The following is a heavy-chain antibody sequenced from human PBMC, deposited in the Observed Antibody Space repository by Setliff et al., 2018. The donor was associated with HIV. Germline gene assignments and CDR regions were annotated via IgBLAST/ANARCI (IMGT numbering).Heavy chain of an antibody. Sequence: SETLSLTCTVSGGSISSYYWSWIRQPPGKGLEWIGYMYYSGSANYNPSLKSRVTMSVDPSKNQFSLKLSSVTAADTAIYYCALDPGITAAGTEYFDSWGQGIQVTVSS. J-gene: IGHJ4*02. D-gene: IGHD6-13*01. CDR2: MYYSGSA. CDR3: ALDPGITAAGTEYFDS. V-gene: IGHV4-59*01. CDR1: GGSISSYY.